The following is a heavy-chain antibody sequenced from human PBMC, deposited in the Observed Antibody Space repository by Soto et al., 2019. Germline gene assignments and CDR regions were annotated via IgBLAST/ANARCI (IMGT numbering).Heavy chain of an antibody. CDR1: GFTFSSYW. J-gene: IGHJ4*02. V-gene: IGHV3-7*01. CDR2: IKQDGSEK. CDR3: ARPADSPKQWPFDY. D-gene: IGHD6-19*01. Sequence: PGGSLRLSCAASGFTFSSYWMSWVRQAPGKGLEWVANIKQDGSEKYYVDSVKGRFTISRDNAKNSLYLQMNSLRAEDTAVYYCARPADSPKQWPFDYWGQGTLVTVSS.